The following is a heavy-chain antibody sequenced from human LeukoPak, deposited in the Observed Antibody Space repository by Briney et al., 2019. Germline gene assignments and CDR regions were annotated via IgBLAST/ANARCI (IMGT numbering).Heavy chain of an antibody. Sequence: PGGSWGLSFAPPGLTFAGYAITWFRQAPGKGLNGVGFIRTKAYGGTTKNAASVKGRFTISRDDSRSIAYLQMNSLKTEDTAVYYCTRRYNYDSSGYYYVRDAFDIWGQGTMVTVSS. CDR2: IRTKAYGGTT. V-gene: IGHV3-49*03. CDR1: GLTFAGYA. J-gene: IGHJ3*02. CDR3: TRRYNYDSSGYYYVRDAFDI. D-gene: IGHD3-22*01.